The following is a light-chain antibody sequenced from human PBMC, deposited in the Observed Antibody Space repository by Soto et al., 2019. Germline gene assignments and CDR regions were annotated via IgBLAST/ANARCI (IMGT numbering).Light chain of an antibody. V-gene: IGKV3-15*01. Sequence: EIVMTQSPAILSVSPGERATLSCRASQTVASNLAWYQQKPGQAPRLLIHGASTRATGVSARFSGSGSGTEFTLTISSLQSEDFAGYYCQQYHNWPPQYTFGPGTKLQIK. CDR3: QQYHNWPPQYT. CDR2: GAS. CDR1: QTVASN. J-gene: IGKJ2*01.